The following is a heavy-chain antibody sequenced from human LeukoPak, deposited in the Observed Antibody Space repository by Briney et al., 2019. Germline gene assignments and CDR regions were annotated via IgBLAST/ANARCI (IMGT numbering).Heavy chain of an antibody. CDR1: GGTFSSYA. D-gene: IGHD6-13*01. Sequence: SVKVSCKASGGTFSSYAISWVRQAPGQGLEWMGGIIPIFGTANYAQKFQGRVTITADESTSTAYMELSSLRSEDTAVYYCARDGPAAAGIFDYWGQGTLVTVSS. V-gene: IGHV1-69*13. CDR3: ARDGPAAAGIFDY. J-gene: IGHJ4*02. CDR2: IIPIFGTA.